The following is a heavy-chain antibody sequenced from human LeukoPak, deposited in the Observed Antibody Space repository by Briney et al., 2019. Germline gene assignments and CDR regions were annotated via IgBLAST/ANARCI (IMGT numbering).Heavy chain of an antibody. D-gene: IGHD6-19*01. J-gene: IGHJ4*02. CDR3: ARDDKGYSSGWFLDY. CDR1: GFSFSRYS. CDR2: ISSDGTTI. Sequence: GGSLRLSCTASGFSFSRYSMNWVRQAPGKGLEWISYISSDGTTIYYADSVKGRFTISRDNARNSLYLQMNSLRAEDTAVYYCARDDKGYSSGWFLDYWGQGTLVTVSS. V-gene: IGHV3-48*01.